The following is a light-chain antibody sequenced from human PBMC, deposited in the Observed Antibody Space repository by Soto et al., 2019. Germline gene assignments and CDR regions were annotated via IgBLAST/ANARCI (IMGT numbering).Light chain of an antibody. CDR1: SSNIGNNY. J-gene: IGLJ2*01. Sequence: QSVLTQPPSVSAASEQKVTISCSGSSSNIGNNYVSWYQQLPGTAPKLLIYDNNKRPSGIPDRFSGSKSGTSATLGITGLQTGDEADYYCATWDSSLSAVVFGGGTKLTVL. CDR3: ATWDSSLSAVV. CDR2: DNN. V-gene: IGLV1-51*01.